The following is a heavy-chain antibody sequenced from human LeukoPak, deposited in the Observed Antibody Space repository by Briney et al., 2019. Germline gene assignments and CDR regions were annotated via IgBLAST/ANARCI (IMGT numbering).Heavy chain of an antibody. CDR1: GFTFSNAW. V-gene: IGHV3-7*01. D-gene: IGHD2-8*01. Sequence: PGGSLRLSCAASGFTFSNAWMNWVRQAPGKGLEWVAIIKQDGSEKYYVDSVKGRFTISRDNAKNSLYLQMNSLRAEDTAVYYCARGNGFIIDYWGQGTLVTVSS. CDR2: IKQDGSEK. J-gene: IGHJ4*02. CDR3: ARGNGFIIDY.